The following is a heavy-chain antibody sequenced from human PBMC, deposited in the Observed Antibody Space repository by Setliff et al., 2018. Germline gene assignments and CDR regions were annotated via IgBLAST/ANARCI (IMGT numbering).Heavy chain of an antibody. Sequence: SETLSLTCTVSGYSISSGYYWGWIRQPPGKGLEWIGSIYHSGSTNYNLSLKSRVTISVDTSKNQFSLKLSSVTAADTALYYCTVYNTGSSKDHYWGQGTPVTVSS. CDR2: IYHSGST. J-gene: IGHJ4*02. CDR1: GYSISSGYY. V-gene: IGHV4-38-2*02. D-gene: IGHD2-8*02. CDR3: TVYNTGSSKDHY.